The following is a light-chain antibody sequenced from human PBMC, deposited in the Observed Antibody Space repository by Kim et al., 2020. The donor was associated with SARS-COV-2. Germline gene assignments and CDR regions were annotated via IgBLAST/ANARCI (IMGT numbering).Light chain of an antibody. V-gene: IGKV1-5*03. Sequence: DIQMTQSPSTLSASVGDRVIITCRASHSISSWVAWYQQKPGKAPKLLIYQASTLKSGVPSRFSGSGSGTQFTLTISNLQPDDFASYYCQQYNNHSYTFGQGTKLEI. CDR1: HSISSW. CDR3: QQYNNHSYT. J-gene: IGKJ2*01. CDR2: QAS.